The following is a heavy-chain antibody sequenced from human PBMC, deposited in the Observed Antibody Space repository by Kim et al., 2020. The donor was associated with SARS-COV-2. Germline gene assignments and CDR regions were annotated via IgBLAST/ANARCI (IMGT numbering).Heavy chain of an antibody. CDR1: GFTFSSYE. D-gene: IGHD3-10*01. CDR3: ARSYGSGYLYYYYGMDV. CDR2: ISSSGSTI. Sequence: GGSLRLSCAASGFTFSSYEMNWVRQAPGKGLEWVSYISSSGSTIYYADSVKGRFTISRDNAKNSLYLQMNSLRAEDTAVYYCARSYGSGYLYYYYGMDVWGQGTTVTVSS. J-gene: IGHJ6*02. V-gene: IGHV3-48*03.